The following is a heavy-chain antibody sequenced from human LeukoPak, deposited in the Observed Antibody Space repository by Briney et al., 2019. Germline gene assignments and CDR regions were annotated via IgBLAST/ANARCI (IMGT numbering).Heavy chain of an antibody. CDR2: ISSSGDTI. J-gene: IGHJ5*02. CDR3: ARGYCSSGGCLQNNWFDP. Sequence: PGGSLRLSCAASGFTFSSYSIHWVRQAPGKGLEWVSYISSSGDTIYYADSVKGRFTISRDNAKNSLDLQMNSLRVEDTAVYYCARGYCSSGGCLQNNWFDPWGQGTLVTVSS. V-gene: IGHV3-48*04. CDR1: GFTFSSYS. D-gene: IGHD2-15*01.